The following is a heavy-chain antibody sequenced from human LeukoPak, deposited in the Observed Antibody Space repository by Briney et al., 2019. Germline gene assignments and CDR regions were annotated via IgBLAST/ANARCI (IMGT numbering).Heavy chain of an antibody. CDR3: ASAAGAFDM. CDR2: IWSDSSHK. Sequence: GGSLRLSCAASGFTFSSYGMHWIRQAPGKGLEWVAVIWSDSSHKYYVDSMKGRCTISRDNSKNMVYLQMNSLGVEDTAVYYCASAAGAFDMWGQGTLVTVSS. CDR1: GFTFSSYG. J-gene: IGHJ3*02. D-gene: IGHD6-13*01. V-gene: IGHV3-33*01.